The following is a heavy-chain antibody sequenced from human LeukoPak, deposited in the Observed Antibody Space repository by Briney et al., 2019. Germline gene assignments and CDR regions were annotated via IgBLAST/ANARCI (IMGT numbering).Heavy chain of an antibody. D-gene: IGHD6-19*01. CDR1: GGSVNTYY. CDR3: ARLRRDINDWYADDC. CDR2: ISITEGT. J-gene: IGHJ4*02. Sequence: PSETLSLTCSVSGGSVNTYYWSWIRQSAGKGLEWIGRISITEGTSYNPSLKSRVSMSVDASKNQVSLKLGSVTAADTAVYYCARLRRDINDWYADDCWGQGTLVTVSS. V-gene: IGHV4-4*07.